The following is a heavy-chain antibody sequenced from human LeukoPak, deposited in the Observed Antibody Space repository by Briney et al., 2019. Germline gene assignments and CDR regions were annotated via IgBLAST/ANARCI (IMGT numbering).Heavy chain of an antibody. J-gene: IGHJ4*02. CDR2: INAGNGNT. Sequence: GASVKVSCKASGHTFTSYAMHWVRQAPGQRLEWMGWINAGNGNTKYSQKFQGRVTITRDTSASTAYMELSSLRSEDTAVYYCARDYYDILTGYYSGLGYWGQGTLVTVSS. CDR3: ARDYYDILTGYYSGLGY. D-gene: IGHD3-9*01. CDR1: GHTFTSYA. V-gene: IGHV1-3*01.